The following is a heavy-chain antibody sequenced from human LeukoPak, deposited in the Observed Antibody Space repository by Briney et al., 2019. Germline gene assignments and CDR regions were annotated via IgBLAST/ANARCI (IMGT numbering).Heavy chain of an antibody. CDR1: GFTFSSYE. J-gene: IGHJ4*02. CDR3: AREAAGSTTVEFDY. Sequence: GGSLRLSCAASGFTFSSYEMNWVRQAPGKGLECVSYISTSGSTIYYADSVKGRFTISRDNAKNSLYLQMNSLTAEDTAVYYCAREAAGSTTVEFDYWGQGTLVTASS. D-gene: IGHD4-17*01. V-gene: IGHV3-48*03. CDR2: ISTSGSTI.